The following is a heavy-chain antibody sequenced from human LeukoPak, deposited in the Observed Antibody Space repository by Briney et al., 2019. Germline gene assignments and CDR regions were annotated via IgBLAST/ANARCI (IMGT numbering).Heavy chain of an antibody. D-gene: IGHD5-18*01. Sequence: GGSLRLSCAASGFTFSSYSMNWVRQAPGQGLEWVSSISINSNYIYYADSMKGRFTISRDNAKNTLYLQMNSLRVEDTAVYYCARGREHSYGPVAVDCWGQGTLVTVSS. CDR2: ISINSNYI. CDR3: ARGREHSYGPVAVDC. V-gene: IGHV3-21*01. J-gene: IGHJ4*02. CDR1: GFTFSSYS.